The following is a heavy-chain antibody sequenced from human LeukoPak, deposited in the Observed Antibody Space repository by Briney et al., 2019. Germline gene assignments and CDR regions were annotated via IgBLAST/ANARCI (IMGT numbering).Heavy chain of an antibody. CDR1: GFPFSVSW. CDR3: AKDYFGSIDY. D-gene: IGHD2/OR15-2a*01. V-gene: IGHV3-74*01. CDR2: IKSDGSA. Sequence: GGPLRLSCAASGFPFSVSWMHWVRQGPGKGLVWVSVIKSDGSATYADSVKGRFTISRDNAKNTVYLQMNSLRADDTAMYYCAKDYFGSIDYWGQGTLVTVSS. J-gene: IGHJ4*02.